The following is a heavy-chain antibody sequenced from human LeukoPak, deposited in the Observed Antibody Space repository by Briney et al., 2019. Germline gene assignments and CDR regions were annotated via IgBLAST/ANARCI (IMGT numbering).Heavy chain of an antibody. J-gene: IGHJ6*02. CDR1: GGSISSSSYY. CDR3: ARHSGYSYNYGMDV. V-gene: IGHV4-39*01. Sequence: KSSETLPLTCTVSGGSISSSSYYWGWIRQPPGKGLEWIGSIYYSGSTYYNPSLKSRVTISVDTSKNQFSLKLSSVTAADTAVYYCARHSGYSYNYGMDVWGQGTTVTVSS. D-gene: IGHD5-18*01. CDR2: IYYSGST.